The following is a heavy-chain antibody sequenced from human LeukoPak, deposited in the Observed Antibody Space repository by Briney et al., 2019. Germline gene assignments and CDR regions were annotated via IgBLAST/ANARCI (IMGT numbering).Heavy chain of an antibody. Sequence: GASVKVSCKASGYTFTSYYMHWVRQAPGQGLEWMGLINPTGGSTGYAQKFQGRVTITRNTSISTAYMELSSLRSEDTAVYYCARGRYFDWPYYYYYMDVWGKGTTVTVSS. CDR3: ARGRYFDWPYYYYYMDV. CDR1: GYTFTSYY. D-gene: IGHD3-9*01. J-gene: IGHJ6*03. CDR2: INPTGGST. V-gene: IGHV1-46*01.